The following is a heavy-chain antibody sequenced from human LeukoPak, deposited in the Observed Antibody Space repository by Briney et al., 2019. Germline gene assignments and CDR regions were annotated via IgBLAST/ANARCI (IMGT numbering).Heavy chain of an antibody. Sequence: SETLSLTCTVSGGSISSYYWSWIRQPPGKGLEWIGYIYYSGSTNYNPSLKSRVTISVDTSKNQFSLKLSSVTAADTAVYYCARWSAALSFDYWGQGTLVTVSS. CDR1: GGSISSYY. CDR3: ARWSAALSFDY. CDR2: IYYSGST. J-gene: IGHJ4*02. V-gene: IGHV4-59*08. D-gene: IGHD2-2*01.